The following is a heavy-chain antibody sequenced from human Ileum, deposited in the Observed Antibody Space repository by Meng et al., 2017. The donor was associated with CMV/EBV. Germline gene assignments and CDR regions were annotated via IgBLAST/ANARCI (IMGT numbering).Heavy chain of an antibody. CDR2: TSVSGGWT. V-gene: IGHV3-23*01. CDR1: GFTFTTYA. J-gene: IGHJ6*02. CDR3: AKADTLLVTRYYAMDV. D-gene: IGHD5-18*01. Sequence: GESLKISCAASGFTFTTYAMSWVRQAPGKGLEWVSGTSVSGGWTYYAESVKGRFTISRDNSKNTLYLQMNSLRAEDSAVYYCAKADTLLVTRYYAMDVWGQGTTVTVSS.